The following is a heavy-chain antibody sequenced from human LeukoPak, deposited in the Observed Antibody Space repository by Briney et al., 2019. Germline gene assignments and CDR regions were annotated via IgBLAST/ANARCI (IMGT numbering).Heavy chain of an antibody. Sequence: SETLSLTCTVSGGLISSSSYYWGWIRQPPGKGLEWIGSIYYSGSTYYNPSLKSRVTISVDTSKNQFSLKLSSVTAADTAVYYCARVRRNWGSALDYWGQGTLVTVSS. CDR1: GGLISSSSYY. CDR3: ARVRRNWGSALDY. J-gene: IGHJ4*02. D-gene: IGHD7-27*01. CDR2: IYYSGST. V-gene: IGHV4-39*01.